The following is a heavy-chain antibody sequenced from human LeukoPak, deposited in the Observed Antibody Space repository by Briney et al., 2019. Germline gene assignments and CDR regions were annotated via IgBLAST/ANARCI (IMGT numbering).Heavy chain of an antibody. CDR2: IYNRGLT. CDR3: ARGVTFYDDSSGYLTDY. D-gene: IGHD3-22*01. J-gene: IGHJ4*02. V-gene: IGHV4-31*03. CDR1: GSSLLTPDYY. Sequence: PSETLSLTCTVSGSSLLTPDYYWTWIRQHPGRGLEWIGYIYNRGLTYYSPSLKSRVTISVDTTKNQFSPKLTSVAAADTAVYYCARGVTFYDDSSGYLTDYWGQGTLVTVSS.